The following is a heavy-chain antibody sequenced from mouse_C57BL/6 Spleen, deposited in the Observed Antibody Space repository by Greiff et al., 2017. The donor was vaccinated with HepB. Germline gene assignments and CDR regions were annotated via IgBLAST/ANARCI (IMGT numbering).Heavy chain of an antibody. CDR1: GFTFSSYG. V-gene: IGHV5-6*01. Sequence: DVHLVESGGDLVKPGGSLKLSCAASGFTFSSYGMSWVRQTPDKRLEWVATISSGGSYTYYPDSVKGRFTISRDNAKNTLYLQMSSLKSEDTAMYYCARPDSSGYVGEWAMDYWGQGTSVTVSS. J-gene: IGHJ4*01. CDR2: ISSGGSYT. D-gene: IGHD3-2*02. CDR3: ARPDSSGYVGEWAMDY.